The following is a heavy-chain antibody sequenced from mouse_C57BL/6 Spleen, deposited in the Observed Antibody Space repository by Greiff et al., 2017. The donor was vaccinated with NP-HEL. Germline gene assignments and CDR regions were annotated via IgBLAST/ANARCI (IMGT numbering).Heavy chain of an antibody. Sequence: QVQLKQPGAELVRPGSSVKLSCKASGYTFTSYWMHWVKQRPIQGLEWIGNIDPSDSETHYNQKFKDKATLTVYKSSSTAYMQLSSLTSEDSAVYYCARGGVYFYYFDYWGQGTTLTVSS. CDR3: ARGGVYFYYFDY. CDR2: IDPSDSET. CDR1: GYTFTSYW. D-gene: IGHD1-1*01. J-gene: IGHJ2*01. V-gene: IGHV1-52*01.